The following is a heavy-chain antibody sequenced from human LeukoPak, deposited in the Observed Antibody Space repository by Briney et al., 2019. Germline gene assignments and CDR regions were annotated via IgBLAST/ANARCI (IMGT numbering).Heavy chain of an antibody. CDR2: IYPGDSDT. Sequence: GESLQISCKGSGYSFTNYWIGWVRQMPGKGLEWMGIIYPGDSDTRYIPSFQGQVTLSADKSISTAYLQWTSLKASDTAMYYCARRSGIATPLFEYWGQGTLVTVSS. CDR3: ARRSGIATPLFEY. V-gene: IGHV5-51*01. CDR1: GYSFTNYW. D-gene: IGHD6-6*01. J-gene: IGHJ4*02.